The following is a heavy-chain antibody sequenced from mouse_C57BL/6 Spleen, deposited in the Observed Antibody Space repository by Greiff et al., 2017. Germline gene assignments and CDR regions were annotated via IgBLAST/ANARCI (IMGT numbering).Heavy chain of an antibody. V-gene: IGHV1-55*01. CDR1: GYTFTSYW. CDR2: IYPGSGST. CDR3: ARSGQLRLSWFAY. D-gene: IGHD3-2*02. J-gene: IGHJ3*01. Sequence: QVQLQQSGAELVKPGASVKMSCKASGYTFTSYWITWVKQRPGQGLEWIGDIYPGSGSTNYNEKFKSKATLTVDTSSSTAYMQLSSLTSEDSAVYYCARSGQLRLSWFAYWGQGTLVTVSA.